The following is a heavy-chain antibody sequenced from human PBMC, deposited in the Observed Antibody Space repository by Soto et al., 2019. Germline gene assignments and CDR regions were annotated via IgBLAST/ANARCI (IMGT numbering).Heavy chain of an antibody. CDR2: IIPIFNST. Sequence: QVQLVQSGVEVKTPGSSLKVSCKVSGSRFSNYVISWVRQAPGHGLKWFLRIIPIFNSTKYAQSFQGRVTITADKSTSTAALELSSLRSDDTAVYYCAREGRGKKAGYNGLVSLGYWGQGTLVTVSS. V-gene: IGHV1-69*06. D-gene: IGHD2-2*02. CDR1: GSRFSNYV. J-gene: IGHJ4*02. CDR3: AREGRGKKAGYNGLVSLGY.